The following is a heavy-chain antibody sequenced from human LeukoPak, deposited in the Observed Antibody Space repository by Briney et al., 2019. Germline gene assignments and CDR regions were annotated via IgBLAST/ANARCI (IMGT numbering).Heavy chain of an antibody. CDR2: ISSSGSTI. Sequence: GGSLRLSCAASGFTFSSYEMNWVRQAPGKGLEWVSYISSSGSTIYYADSVKGRFTISRDNAKNSLYLQMNSLRAEDTAVYYCAREGPIITFGGVIVFNAFDIWGQGTMVTVSS. D-gene: IGHD3-16*02. J-gene: IGHJ3*02. CDR3: AREGPIITFGGVIVFNAFDI. CDR1: GFTFSSYE. V-gene: IGHV3-48*03.